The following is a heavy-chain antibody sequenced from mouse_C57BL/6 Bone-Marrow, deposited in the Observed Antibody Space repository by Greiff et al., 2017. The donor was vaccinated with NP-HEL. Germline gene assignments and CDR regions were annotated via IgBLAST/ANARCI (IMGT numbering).Heavy chain of an antibody. D-gene: IGHD1-1*01. CDR2: INPYNGGT. CDR1: GYTFTDYY. Sequence: VQLQQSGPVLVKPGASVKMSCKASGYTFTDYYMNWVKQSHGKSLEWIGVINPYNGGTSYNQKFKGKATLTVDKSSSTAYMELNSLTSEDSAVDYCASTNYGSSPAWFAYWGQGTLVTVSA. J-gene: IGHJ3*01. V-gene: IGHV1-19*01. CDR3: ASTNYGSSPAWFAY.